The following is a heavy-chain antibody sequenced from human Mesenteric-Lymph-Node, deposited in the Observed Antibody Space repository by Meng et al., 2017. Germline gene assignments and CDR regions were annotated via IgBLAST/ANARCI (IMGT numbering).Heavy chain of an antibody. CDR1: GFTFGDYA. CDR3: ARRFTNSWYFNYYGMDV. J-gene: IGHJ6*02. Sequence: GESLKISCTASGFTFGDYAMSWVRQAPGKGLEWVGFIRSKAYGGTTEYAASVKGRFTISRDDSKSIAYLQMNSLRAEDTAVYYCARRFTNSWYFNYYGMDVWGQGTTVTVSS. CDR2: IRSKAYGGTT. V-gene: IGHV3-49*04. D-gene: IGHD6-13*01.